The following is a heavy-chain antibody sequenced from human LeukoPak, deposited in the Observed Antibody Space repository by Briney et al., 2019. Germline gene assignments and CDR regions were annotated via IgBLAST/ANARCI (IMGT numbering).Heavy chain of an antibody. J-gene: IGHJ3*02. Sequence: ASVQVSCKASGYTFTSNYIHWVRQAPGQGLEWMGIINPSGGSTSYAQKFQGRVTMTRDTSTSTVYMELSSLRSEDTAVYYCARVTIFGVVSDAENDAFDIWGQGTMVTVSS. CDR1: GYTFTSNY. V-gene: IGHV1-46*01. CDR3: ARVTIFGVVSDAENDAFDI. D-gene: IGHD3-3*01. CDR2: INPSGGST.